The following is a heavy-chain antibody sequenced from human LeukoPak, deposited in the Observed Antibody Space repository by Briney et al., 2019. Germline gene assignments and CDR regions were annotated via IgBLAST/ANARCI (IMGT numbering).Heavy chain of an antibody. D-gene: IGHD5/OR15-5a*01. CDR1: GGSFSGYH. J-gene: IGHJ5*02. Sequence: SETLSLTCAVYGGSFSGYHWTWIRQSPGKGLEWIGEINHSGSTNYNPPLKSRVTISVDTSKNQFSLKLSSVTAADTAVYYCARGSTIFDPWGQGTLVTVSS. V-gene: IGHV4-34*01. CDR2: INHSGST. CDR3: ARGSTIFDP.